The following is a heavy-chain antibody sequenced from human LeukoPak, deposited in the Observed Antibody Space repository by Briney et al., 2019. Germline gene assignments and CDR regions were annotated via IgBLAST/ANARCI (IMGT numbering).Heavy chain of an antibody. D-gene: IGHD2-15*01. CDR1: GFIFSSHW. CDR3: SRDYCLAFAN. V-gene: IGHV3-7*03. CDR2: IKYDGSEQ. J-gene: IGHJ4*02. Sequence: GGSLRLSCTSSGFIFSSHWMNWVRQAPGKGPEWVANIKYDGSEQYYVDSVKGRFSISRDNTKNLLYLQMNSRRVEDTAVYYLSRDYCLAFANWGQGTLVTVSS.